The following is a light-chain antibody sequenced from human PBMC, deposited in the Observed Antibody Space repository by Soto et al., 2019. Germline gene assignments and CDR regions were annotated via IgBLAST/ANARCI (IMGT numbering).Light chain of an antibody. V-gene: IGLV6-57*04. CDR1: SRYITSSL. CDR2: EDN. Sequence: FMLTQPHTVSESPVNTVTISCSRSSRYITSSLVQWYQQRPGSAPIIVIFEDNQRPSRVPARYSGSVDSSSTSASLTISGLQTEDAADYYCQSSDDSNPYVFGSGTKV. CDR3: QSSDDSNPYV. J-gene: IGLJ1*01.